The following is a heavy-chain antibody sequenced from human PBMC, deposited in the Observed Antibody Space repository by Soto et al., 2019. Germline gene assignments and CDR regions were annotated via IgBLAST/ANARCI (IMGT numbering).Heavy chain of an antibody. CDR2: IKKDGSEK. CDR1: GFTFSSYW. CDR3: ARDRYSYYDFWSGSLPYYYYGMDV. V-gene: IGHV3-7*01. J-gene: IGHJ6*02. D-gene: IGHD3-3*01. Sequence: EVQLVESGGGLVQPGGALRLSCAASGFTFSSYWMSWVRQAPGKGLEWVANIKKDGSEKYYVDSVKGRFTISRDNAKTSLYLQMNSLRAEDTAVYYCARDRYSYYDFWSGSLPYYYYGMDVWGQGTTVTVSS.